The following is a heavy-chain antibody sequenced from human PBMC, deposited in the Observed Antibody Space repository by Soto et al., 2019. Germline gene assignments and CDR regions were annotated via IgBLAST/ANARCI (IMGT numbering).Heavy chain of an antibody. Sequence: EVQLVESGGGLVQPGGSLRLSCAASGLIFSNYTMHWVRQAPGKGRVWVSRISTDGSITDYEDSVKGRFTVSRDNAKNTLYLQMNSLRVDDTAVYYCARDTNGLHYWGQGTLVTVSS. J-gene: IGHJ4*02. CDR3: ARDTNGLHY. CDR2: ISTDGSIT. D-gene: IGHD2-8*01. V-gene: IGHV3-74*01. CDR1: GLIFSNYT.